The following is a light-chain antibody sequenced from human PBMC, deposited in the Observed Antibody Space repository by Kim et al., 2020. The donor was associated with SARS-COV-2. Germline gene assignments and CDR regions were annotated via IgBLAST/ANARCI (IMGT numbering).Light chain of an antibody. V-gene: IGLV6-57*03. J-gene: IGLJ2*01. CDR1: RGSIAGKY. Sequence: GQTATISSTRGRGSIAGKYEQWYQQRPGSAPTTVIYEDKQRPAGVPDRFSGSIDTSSNSAARTSSGLKTEDDADYYCRSCHNSNVLFGGGTQLTVL. CDR3: RSCHNSNVL. CDR2: EDK.